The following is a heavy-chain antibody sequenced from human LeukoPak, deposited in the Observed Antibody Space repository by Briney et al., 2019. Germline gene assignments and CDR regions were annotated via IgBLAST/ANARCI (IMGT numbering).Heavy chain of an antibody. V-gene: IGHV1-69*05. J-gene: IGHJ6*03. CDR2: IIPIFGTA. CDR1: GGTFSSYA. Sequence: SVKVSCKASGGTFSSYAISWVRRAPGQGLEWMGGIIPIFGTANYAQKFQGRVTITTDESTSTAYMELSSLRSEDTAVYYCGSSGPFGYYYYYMDVWGKGTTVTVSS. CDR3: GSSGPFGYYYYYMDV. D-gene: IGHD6-19*01.